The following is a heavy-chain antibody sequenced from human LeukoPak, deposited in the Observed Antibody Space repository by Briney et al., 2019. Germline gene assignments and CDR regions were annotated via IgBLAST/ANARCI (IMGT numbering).Heavy chain of an antibody. CDR3: ARGGRWELPNYYYYMDV. J-gene: IGHJ6*03. CDR2: FHSGGTT. Sequence: GGSLRLSCAASGFIVSHNYMSWVRQAPGKGLEWVSVFHSGGTTNYADSVKGRFTISRDSSTNKLYLQMNSLRPEDTAVYYCARGGRWELPNYYYYMDVWGKGTTVTVS. D-gene: IGHD1-26*01. V-gene: IGHV3-53*01. CDR1: GFIVSHNY.